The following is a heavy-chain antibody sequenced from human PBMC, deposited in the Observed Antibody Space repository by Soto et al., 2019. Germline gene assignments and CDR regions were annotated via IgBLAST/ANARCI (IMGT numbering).Heavy chain of an antibody. J-gene: IGHJ4*02. CDR1: GFTFSSYW. CDR2: IKQDGSEK. CDR3: ARDLLEYSSSGNSEY. Sequence: PGGSLRLSCAASGFTFSSYWMSWVRQAPGKGLEWVANIKQDGSEKYYVDSVKGRFTISRDNAKNSLYLQMNSLRSEDTAVYYCARDLLEYSSSGNSEYWGQGTLVTVSS. D-gene: IGHD6-6*01. V-gene: IGHV3-7*03.